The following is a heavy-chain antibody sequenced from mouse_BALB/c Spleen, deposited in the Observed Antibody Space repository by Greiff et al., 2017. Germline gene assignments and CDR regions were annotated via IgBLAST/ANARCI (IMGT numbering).Heavy chain of an antibody. J-gene: IGHJ3*01. V-gene: IGHV1S81*02. D-gene: IGHD2-2*01. Sequence: QVQLKESGAELVKPGASVKLSCKASGYTFTSYWMHWVKQTPGQGLEWIGEINPRNGRTNYTEKFTSKATLTEDKSSSTAYMQLSSLTSEDSAVYYCARGDGYDDGDWGQGTLVTVSA. CDR1: GYTFTSYW. CDR3: ARGDGYDDGD. CDR2: INPRNGRT.